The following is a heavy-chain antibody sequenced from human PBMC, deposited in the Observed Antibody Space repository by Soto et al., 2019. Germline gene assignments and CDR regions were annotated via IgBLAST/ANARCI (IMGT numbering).Heavy chain of an antibody. CDR1: GFTFSSSG. D-gene: IGHD3-9*01. CDR3: AREYSLRYFDWLGTYYYYGMDV. CDR2: IWYDGSNK. Sequence: GGSLRLSCAASGFTFSSSGMHWVRQAPGKGLEWVAVIWYDGSNKYYADSVKGRFTISRDNSKNTLYLQMNSLRAEDTAVYYCAREYSLRYFDWLGTYYYYGMDVWGQGTTVTVSS. J-gene: IGHJ6*02. V-gene: IGHV3-33*01.